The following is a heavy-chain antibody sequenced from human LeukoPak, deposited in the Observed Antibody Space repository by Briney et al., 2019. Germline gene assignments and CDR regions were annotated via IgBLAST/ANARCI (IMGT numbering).Heavy chain of an antibody. Sequence: GGSPRLSCAASGFTFSSYAMSWVRQAPGKGLEWVSAISGSGGSTYYADSVKGRFTISRDNSKNTLYLQMNSLRAEDTAVYYCAKFRNDYGDYGYYFDYWGQGTLVTVSS. D-gene: IGHD4-17*01. CDR1: GFTFSSYA. V-gene: IGHV3-23*01. CDR2: ISGSGGST. J-gene: IGHJ4*02. CDR3: AKFRNDYGDYGYYFDY.